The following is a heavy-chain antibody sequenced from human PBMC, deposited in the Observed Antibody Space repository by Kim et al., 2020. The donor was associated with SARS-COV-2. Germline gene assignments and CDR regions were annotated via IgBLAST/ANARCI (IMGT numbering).Heavy chain of an antibody. D-gene: IGHD7-27*01. V-gene: IGHV3-21*01. J-gene: IGHJ6*02. CDR3: ARDLGSDNWGGYYYYGMDV. CDR2: RSSRSSEI. Sequence: GGSLRLSCAASGFTFSSDSMNWVRQVPGKWLEGVAPRSSRSSEIKYAEAGKGRFTIARDNAKNSLYLQMNSLRAEDTAVYYCARDLGSDNWGGYYYYGMDVWGQGTTVTVSS. CDR1: GFTFSSDS.